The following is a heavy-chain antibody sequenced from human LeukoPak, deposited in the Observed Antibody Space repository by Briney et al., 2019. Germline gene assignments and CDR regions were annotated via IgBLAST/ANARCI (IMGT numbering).Heavy chain of an antibody. Sequence: PGGSLRLSCAASGFTVSSNYMSWVRQAPGKGLEWVSVIYSGGSTYYADSVKGRFTISRDNSKNTLYLQMNSLRAEDTAVYYCAKNLGNVLDDYWGQGTLVTVSS. CDR2: IYSGGST. CDR1: GFTVSSNY. J-gene: IGHJ4*02. CDR3: AKNLGNVLDDY. V-gene: IGHV3-66*01. D-gene: IGHD1-1*01.